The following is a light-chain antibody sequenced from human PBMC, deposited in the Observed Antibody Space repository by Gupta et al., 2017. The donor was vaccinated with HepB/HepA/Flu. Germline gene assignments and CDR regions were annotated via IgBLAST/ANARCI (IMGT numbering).Light chain of an antibody. J-gene: IGKJ4*01. CDR1: QSISSW. CDR3: QQHSSLPLT. Sequence: DIQMTQSPSTLSASVGDRVTITCRASQSISSWLVWYQQKPGKAPKVLIYKASSLESGVPSRFSGSGSGTEFTLTISSLQPDDFATYYCQQHSSLPLTFGGGTKVEIK. CDR2: KAS. V-gene: IGKV1-5*03.